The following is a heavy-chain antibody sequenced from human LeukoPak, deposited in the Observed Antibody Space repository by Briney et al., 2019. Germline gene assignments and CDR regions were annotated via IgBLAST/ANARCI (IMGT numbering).Heavy chain of an antibody. CDR2: ITGSGGNT. V-gene: IGHV3-23*01. CDR3: AKRGYCGGGTCNRNFEF. J-gene: IGHJ4*02. D-gene: IGHD2-15*01. Sequence: GGSLRLSCAASGFTFSSYVMSWVRQAPGKGLEWVSTITGSGGNTYYADSVKGRFTISRGNSKNTLYLQIDRLSAEDTALYYCAKRGYCGGGTCNRNFEFWGQGTLVTVSS. CDR1: GFTFSSYV.